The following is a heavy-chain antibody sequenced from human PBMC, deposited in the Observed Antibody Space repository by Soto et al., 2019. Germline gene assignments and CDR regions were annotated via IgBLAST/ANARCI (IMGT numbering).Heavy chain of an antibody. Sequence: PSETLSLTCTVSGGSISSYFWSWIRQPPGKGLEWIGYISYRGSTNYNPSLKSRVTISIDTSENQFSLKLASATAADTAVYYCARAQYSGGWYERVDYWGQGTLVNVSS. V-gene: IGHV4-59*01. CDR2: ISYRGST. D-gene: IGHD6-19*01. CDR1: GGSISSYF. CDR3: ARAQYSGGWYERVDY. J-gene: IGHJ4*02.